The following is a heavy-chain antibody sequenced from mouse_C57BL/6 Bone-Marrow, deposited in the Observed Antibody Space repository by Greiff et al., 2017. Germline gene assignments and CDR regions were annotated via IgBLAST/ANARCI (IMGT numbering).Heavy chain of an antibody. J-gene: IGHJ2*01. CDR1: GFTFSDYY. CDR2: ISNGGGST. CDR3: ARSSGDSSGYHYFDY. V-gene: IGHV5-12*01. Sequence: EVKLVESGGGLVQPGGSLKLSCAASGFTFSDYYMYWVRQTPEKRLEWVAYISNGGGSTYYTDTVKGRFTISRDNAKNTLYLQMCRLKSEDTSMYYCARSSGDSSGYHYFDYWGQGTTLTVSS. D-gene: IGHD3-2*02.